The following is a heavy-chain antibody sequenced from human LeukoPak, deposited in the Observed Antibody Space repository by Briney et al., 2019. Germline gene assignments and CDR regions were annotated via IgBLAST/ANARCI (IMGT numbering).Heavy chain of an antibody. CDR1: GFTFSDYN. CDR3: ARDTLEYSNSPDALDI. CDR2: ISRSGSTK. D-gene: IGHD4-23*01. J-gene: IGHJ3*02. Sequence: GGSLRLSCAASGFTFSDYNMRWIRQAPGKGLEWVSSISRSGSTKYYADSVKGRFTISRDNAKNSLYMQMESLRDEDTAIYYCARDTLEYSNSPDALDIWGQGTMVTVSS. V-gene: IGHV3-11*04.